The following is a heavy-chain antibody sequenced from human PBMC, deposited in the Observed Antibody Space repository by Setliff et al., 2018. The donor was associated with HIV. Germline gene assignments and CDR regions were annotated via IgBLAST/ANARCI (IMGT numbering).Heavy chain of an antibody. V-gene: IGHV3-74*01. CDR3: ALAGRAVYY. Sequence: HPGGSLRLSCAASGFTYKRWWMHWVRQVPGKGLVWVSRINSDGSSTSYADSVKGRFTISRDNAKNTLYLQMNSLRAEDTAVYYCALAGRAVYYWGQGTLVTVSS. J-gene: IGHJ4*02. CDR1: GFTYKRWW. CDR2: INSDGSST. D-gene: IGHD6-19*01.